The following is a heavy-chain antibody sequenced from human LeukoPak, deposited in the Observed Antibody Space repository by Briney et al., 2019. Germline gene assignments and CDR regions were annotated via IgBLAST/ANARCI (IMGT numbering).Heavy chain of an antibody. CDR1: GGSISSSSYY. CDR2: IYYSGST. Sequence: SETLCLTCTVPGGSISSSSYYWGWIRQPAGKGLEWIGSIYYSGSTYYNPSLKSRVTISVDTSKNQFSLKLSSVTAADTAVYYCAQGGYSHGNSFDYWGQGTLVTVSS. CDR3: AQGGYSHGNSFDY. V-gene: IGHV4-39*01. D-gene: IGHD5-18*01. J-gene: IGHJ4*02.